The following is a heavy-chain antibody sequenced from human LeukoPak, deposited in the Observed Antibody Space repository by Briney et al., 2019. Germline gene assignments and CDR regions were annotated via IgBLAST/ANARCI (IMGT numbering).Heavy chain of an antibody. J-gene: IGHJ4*02. CDR2: INPSGGST. V-gene: IGHV1-46*01. CDR1: GYTFTSYY. D-gene: IGHD6-6*01. CDR3: ARDLQYVEYSSSPLGDY. Sequence: ASVKVSCKASGYTFTSYYMHWVRQAPGQGLEWMGIINPSGGSTSYAQKFQGRVTMTRDTSTSTVYMELSSLRSEDTAVYYCARDLQYVEYSSSPLGDYWGQGTLVTVSS.